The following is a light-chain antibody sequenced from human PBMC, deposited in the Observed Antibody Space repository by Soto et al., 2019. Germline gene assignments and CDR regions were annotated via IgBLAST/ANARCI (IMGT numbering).Light chain of an antibody. J-gene: IGKJ3*01. Sequence: EIVMTQSPATLSVSPGERATLSCRASQSISSNLAWYQQRLGQAPRLLIYGASTRATGVPARFIGSVSGTEFNLTIGILQSEDFAISYGHEYSDWPPMPFGPGAKVDI. CDR3: HEYSDWPPMP. CDR1: QSISSN. CDR2: GAS. V-gene: IGKV3-15*01.